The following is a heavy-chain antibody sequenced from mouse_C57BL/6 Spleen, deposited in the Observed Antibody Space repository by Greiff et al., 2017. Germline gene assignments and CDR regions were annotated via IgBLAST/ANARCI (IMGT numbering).Heavy chain of an antibody. Sequence: QVQLKESGPGLVQPSQSLSITCTVSGFSLTSYGVHWVRQSPGKGLEWLGVIWRGGSTDYNAAFMSRLSITKDNSKSQVFFKMNSLQADDTAIYYCAKRGSSAYYYAMDYWGQGTSVTVSS. J-gene: IGHJ4*01. CDR3: AKRGSSAYYYAMDY. D-gene: IGHD1-1*01. V-gene: IGHV2-5*01. CDR1: GFSLTSYG. CDR2: IWRGGST.